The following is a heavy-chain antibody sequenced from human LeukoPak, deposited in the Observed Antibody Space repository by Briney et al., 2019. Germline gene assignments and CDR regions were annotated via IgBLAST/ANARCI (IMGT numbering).Heavy chain of an antibody. D-gene: IGHD6-13*01. CDR3: ARDLFVASSLFFDY. CDR2: IYYNGST. V-gene: IGHV4-39*07. Sequence: SETLSLTCTVSGGSISSSSYYWGWIRQPPGKGLEWIGSIYYNGSTYYNPSLKSRVTISVDTSKNQFSLKLSSVTAADTAVYYCARDLFVASSLFFDYWGQGTLVTVSS. CDR1: GGSISSSSYY. J-gene: IGHJ4*02.